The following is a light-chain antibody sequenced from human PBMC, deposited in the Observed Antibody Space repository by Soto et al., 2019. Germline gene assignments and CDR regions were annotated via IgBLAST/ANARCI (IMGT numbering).Light chain of an antibody. V-gene: IGKV3-11*01. CDR2: DAS. Sequence: EIVFTQSPGTLYLSPGEGANLSCRASESVSNYFAWYQQKNGQAPRLLIYDASKRATGIPARFSGSGYGTDFNLTISSLETEDFAVYYCQQRGKWPWTFGQGTKVDIK. J-gene: IGKJ1*01. CDR1: ESVSNY. CDR3: QQRGKWPWT.